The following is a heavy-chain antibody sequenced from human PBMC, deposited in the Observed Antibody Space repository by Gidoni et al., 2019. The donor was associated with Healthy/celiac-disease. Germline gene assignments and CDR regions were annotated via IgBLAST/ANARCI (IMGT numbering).Heavy chain of an antibody. CDR1: GFTFSSYG. Sequence: QVQLVESGGGVVQPGRSLRLSCAASGFTFSSYGMHWVRQAPGKGLEWVAFISYDGSNKYYADSVKGRFTISRDNSKNTLYLQMNSLRAEDTAVYYCAKDRSIAAAGTVYWGQGTLVTVSS. J-gene: IGHJ4*02. V-gene: IGHV3-30*18. CDR3: AKDRSIAAAGTVY. CDR2: ISYDGSNK. D-gene: IGHD6-13*01.